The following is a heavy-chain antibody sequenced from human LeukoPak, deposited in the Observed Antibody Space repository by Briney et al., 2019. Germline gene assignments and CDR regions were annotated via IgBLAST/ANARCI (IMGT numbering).Heavy chain of an antibody. V-gene: IGHV3-48*02. CDR3: ARASDSVLDS. CDR1: GFTFSSSW. D-gene: IGHD2-21*02. CDR2: ISSTSRTI. Sequence: GGSLRLSCAASGFTFSSSWMHWVRQAPGKGLEWVSDISSTSRTIYYADPAKGRFTISRDNAKNSLYLQMNSLRDEDTAVYYCARASDSVLDSWGQGILVTVSS. J-gene: IGHJ4*02.